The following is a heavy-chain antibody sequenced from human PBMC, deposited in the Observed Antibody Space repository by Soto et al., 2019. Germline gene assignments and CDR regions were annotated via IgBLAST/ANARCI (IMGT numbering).Heavy chain of an antibody. CDR3: AKGVETRIRFGEFGGAFDI. Sequence: GGSLRLSCAASGFTFSSYAMSWVRQAPGKGLEWVSAISGSGGSTYYADSVKGRFTISRDNSKNTLYLQMNSLRAEDTAVYYCAKGVETRIRFGEFGGAFDIWGQGTMVTVSS. J-gene: IGHJ3*02. V-gene: IGHV3-23*01. D-gene: IGHD3-10*01. CDR1: GFTFSSYA. CDR2: ISGSGGST.